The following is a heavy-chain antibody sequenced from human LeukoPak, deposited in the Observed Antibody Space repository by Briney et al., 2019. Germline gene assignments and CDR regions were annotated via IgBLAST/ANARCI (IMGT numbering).Heavy chain of an antibody. V-gene: IGHV4-59*08. D-gene: IGHD3-9*01. CDR1: GGSIRSYY. CDR3: ARGSYDILTGFVFDI. J-gene: IGHJ3*02. Sequence: SETLSLTCTVSGGSIRSYYWSWMWQPPGKGLEWIGYIYYSGSTNYNPSLKSRVTTSVDTSKNQFSLKLSSVTAADTAVYYCARGSYDILTGFVFDIWGQGTMVTVSS. CDR2: IYYSGST.